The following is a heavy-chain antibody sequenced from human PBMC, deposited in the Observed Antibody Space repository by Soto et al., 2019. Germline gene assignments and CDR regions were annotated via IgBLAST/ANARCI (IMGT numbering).Heavy chain of an antibody. CDR1: VFTFSYHW. V-gene: IGHV3-7*03. J-gene: IGHJ4*02. CDR3: ARVENYFATSGFPY. CDR2: IKQDGSEK. D-gene: IGHD3-22*01. Sequence: WWSLRLSCSASVFTFSYHWMSWFRQAPGKGLEWVANIKQDGSEKYYVDSVKGRFTISRDNAKNSVYLQMCGLRADDTAVYYCARVENYFATSGFPYWGQGTPVTVSS.